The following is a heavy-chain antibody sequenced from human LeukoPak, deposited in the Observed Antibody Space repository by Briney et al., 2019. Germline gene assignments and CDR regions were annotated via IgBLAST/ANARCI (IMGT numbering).Heavy chain of an antibody. J-gene: IGHJ4*02. Sequence: PGGSLRLSCAASGFTFSSYGMHWVRQAPGKGLEWVAVISYDGSNKYYADSVKGRFTISRDNSKNTLYLQMNSLRAEDTVVYYCAKGSSGCDALGYWGQGTLVTASS. CDR2: ISYDGSNK. V-gene: IGHV3-30*18. D-gene: IGHD6-19*01. CDR1: GFTFSSYG. CDR3: AKGSSGCDALGY.